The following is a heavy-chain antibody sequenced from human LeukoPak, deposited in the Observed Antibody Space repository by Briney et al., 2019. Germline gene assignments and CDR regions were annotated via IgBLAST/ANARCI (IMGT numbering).Heavy chain of an antibody. J-gene: IGHJ6*02. CDR1: GFTSSSYE. CDR3: ARDLWFGELIRAYYGMDV. V-gene: IGHV3-48*03. D-gene: IGHD3-10*01. CDR2: ISSSGSTI. Sequence: GGSLRLSCAASGFTSSSYEMNWVRQAPGKGLEWVSYISSSGSTIYYADSVKGRFTISRDNAKNSLYLQMNSLRAEDTAVYYCARDLWFGELIRAYYGMDVWGQGTTVTVSS.